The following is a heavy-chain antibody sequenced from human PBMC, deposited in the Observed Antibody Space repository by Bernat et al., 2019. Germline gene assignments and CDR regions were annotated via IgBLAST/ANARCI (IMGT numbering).Heavy chain of an antibody. Sequence: QVQLQQWGAGLLKPSETLSLTCAVYGGSFSGYYWSWIRQPPGKGLGWIGEINHSGSTNYNPSHKSRVTISVDTSKNQFSLKLSSVTAADTAVYYCARAPLIAVAGTGNWFDPWGQGTLVTVSS. CDR1: GGSFSGYY. CDR3: ARAPLIAVAGTGNWFDP. D-gene: IGHD6-19*01. V-gene: IGHV4-34*01. J-gene: IGHJ5*02. CDR2: INHSGST.